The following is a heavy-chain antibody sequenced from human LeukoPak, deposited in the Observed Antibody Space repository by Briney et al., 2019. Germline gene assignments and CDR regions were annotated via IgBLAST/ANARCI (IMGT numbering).Heavy chain of an antibody. CDR1: GGSSSGYY. Sequence: SETLSPTXAVYGGSSSGYYWSWIRQAPGKGLEWIGEINHSGSTNYNPSLKSRVTISVDTSKNQFSLKLSSVTAADTAVYYCARARVWGSYRSPPGDYWGQGTLVTVSS. CDR3: ARARVWGSYRSPPGDY. D-gene: IGHD3-16*02. J-gene: IGHJ4*02. V-gene: IGHV4-34*01. CDR2: INHSGST.